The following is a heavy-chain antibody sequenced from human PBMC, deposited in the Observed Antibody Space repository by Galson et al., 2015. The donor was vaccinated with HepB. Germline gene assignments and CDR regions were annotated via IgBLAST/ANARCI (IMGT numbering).Heavy chain of an antibody. CDR1: GFTFSSYG. Sequence: SLRLSCAASGFTFSSYGMHWVRQAPGKGLEWVAFIRYDGSNKYYADSVKGRFTISRDNSKNTLYLQMNSLRAEDTAVYYCAREQGGSYYYDRIESGEGKSDYYMDVWGKGTTVTVSS. V-gene: IGHV3-30*02. J-gene: IGHJ6*03. CDR2: IRYDGSNK. CDR3: AREQGGSYYYDRIESGEGKSDYYMDV. D-gene: IGHD3-22*01.